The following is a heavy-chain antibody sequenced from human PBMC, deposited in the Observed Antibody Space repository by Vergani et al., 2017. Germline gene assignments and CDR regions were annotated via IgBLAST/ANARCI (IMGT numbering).Heavy chain of an antibody. CDR2: ISASGNA. CDR1: GGSISAGYYF. V-gene: IGHV4-61*02. Sequence: QVQLQASGPGRVKPSQTLSLTCTMSGGSISAGYYFWSWIRQPAGKGLEWLGHISASGNASHSPSLKTRVSMSVDTSKNQFSLTVTSVTAADTAIYFCARRGRGYCGGKDHPLRTAFDVWGHGTVVTVSS. D-gene: IGHD2-21*01. CDR3: ARRGRGYCGGKDHPLRTAFDV. J-gene: IGHJ3*01.